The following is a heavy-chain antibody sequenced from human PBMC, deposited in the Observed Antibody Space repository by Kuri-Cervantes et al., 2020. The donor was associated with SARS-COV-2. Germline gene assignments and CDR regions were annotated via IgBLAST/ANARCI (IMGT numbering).Heavy chain of an antibody. J-gene: IGHJ5*02. CDR1: GGSISSGDYY. CDR2: IYYSGST. V-gene: IGHV4-30-4*08. D-gene: IGHD7-27*01. Sequence: LSFTVSGGSISSGDYYWSWIRQPPGKGLEWIGYIYYSGSTYYNPSLKGRVTISVDTSKNQFSLKLSSVTPEDTAVYYCAYSNWDTGESWFDPWGQGTLVTVSS. CDR3: AYSNWDTGESWFDP.